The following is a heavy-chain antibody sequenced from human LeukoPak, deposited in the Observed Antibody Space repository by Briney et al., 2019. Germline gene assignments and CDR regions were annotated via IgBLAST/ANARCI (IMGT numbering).Heavy chain of an antibody. CDR3: ARAKRGYNYGPLDF. CDR1: GGSITNYY. V-gene: IGHV4-59*01. D-gene: IGHD5-18*01. J-gene: IGHJ4*02. CDR2: IYYSGST. Sequence: SETLSLTCSVSGGSITNYYWSWIRQPPGKGVEWIGYIYYSGSTNYNPSLKSRVTISIDTSKNQFSLKLTSVSAADTAVYFCARAKRGYNYGPLDFWGQGTLVTVSS.